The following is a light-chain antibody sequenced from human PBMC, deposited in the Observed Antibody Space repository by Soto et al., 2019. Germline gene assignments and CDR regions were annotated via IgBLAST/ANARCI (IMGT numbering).Light chain of an antibody. Sequence: DIQMTQSPSSLSASVGDRVTITCRASQSINSHLNWYQKNPGKAPNLLIYAASTLHSGVPSRFSGSGSGTDFTLTISSLQPEDFADYYCQQSYSAITFGQGTRLDIK. CDR2: AAS. CDR3: QQSYSAIT. J-gene: IGKJ5*01. CDR1: QSINSH. V-gene: IGKV1-39*01.